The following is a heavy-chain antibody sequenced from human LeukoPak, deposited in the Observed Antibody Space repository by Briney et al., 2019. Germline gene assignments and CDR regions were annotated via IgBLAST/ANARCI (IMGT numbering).Heavy chain of an antibody. CDR1: GGSISSGDYY. CDR2: IYYSGST. D-gene: IGHD1-26*01. CDR3: ARDSAPTRVGALFGGYFDY. Sequence: SQTLSLTCTVSGGSISSGDYYWSWIRQPPGKGLEWIGYIYYSGSTYYNPSLKSRVTISVDTSKNQFSLKLSSVTAADTAVYYCARDSAPTRVGALFGGYFDYWGQGTLVTVSS. V-gene: IGHV4-30-4*08. J-gene: IGHJ4*02.